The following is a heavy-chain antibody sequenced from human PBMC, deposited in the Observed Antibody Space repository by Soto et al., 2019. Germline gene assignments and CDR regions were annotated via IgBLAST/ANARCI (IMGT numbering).Heavy chain of an antibody. J-gene: IGHJ6*02. V-gene: IGHV1-3*01. CDR3: ARDQAKGSSELPYYGMDV. CDR1: GYTFTSYA. D-gene: IGHD6-6*01. Sequence: WASVKVSCKASGYTFTSYAMHWVRQAPGQRLEWMGWINAGNGNTKYSQKFQGRVTITRDTSASTAYMELSSLRSEDTAVYYCARDQAKGSSELPYYGMDVWGQGTTVTVSS. CDR2: INAGNGNT.